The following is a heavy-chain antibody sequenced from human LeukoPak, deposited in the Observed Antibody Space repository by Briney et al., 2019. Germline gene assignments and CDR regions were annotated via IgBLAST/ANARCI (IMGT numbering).Heavy chain of an antibody. Sequence: SETLSLTCTVSGGSISSYYWSWIRQPPGKGLEWIGYIYYSGSTNYNPSLKSRVTMSVDTSKNQFSLKLSSVTAVDTAVYYCARTAYYGSGTQGWFDPWGQGALVTVSS. D-gene: IGHD3-10*01. CDR3: ARTAYYGSGTQGWFDP. CDR1: GGSISSYY. J-gene: IGHJ5*02. V-gene: IGHV4-59*12. CDR2: IYYSGST.